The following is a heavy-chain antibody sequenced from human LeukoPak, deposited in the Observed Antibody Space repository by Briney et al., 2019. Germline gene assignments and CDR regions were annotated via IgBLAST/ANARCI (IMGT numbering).Heavy chain of an antibody. CDR2: IYPGDSDT. D-gene: IGHD3-3*01. CDR1: GYSFTSYW. CDR3: ARRHYDFWSRYYPFDY. Sequence: GESLKISCKGSGYSFTSYWMGWVLQMPGIGLEWMVIIYPGDSDTRYSPSFQGQVTISADKSISTAYLQWSSLKASDTAMYYCARRHYDFWSRYYPFDYWGQGTLVTVSS. J-gene: IGHJ4*02. V-gene: IGHV5-51*01.